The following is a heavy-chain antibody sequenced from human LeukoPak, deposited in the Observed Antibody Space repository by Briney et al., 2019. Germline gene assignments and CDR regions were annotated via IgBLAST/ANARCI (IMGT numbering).Heavy chain of an antibody. CDR3: AKGGGYYYYYGMDV. J-gene: IGHJ6*02. CDR2: ISGSGGST. Sequence: GGSLRLSCAASGFTFSSYSMNWVRQAPGKGLEWASAISGSGGSTYYADSVKGRFTISRDNSKNTLYLQMNSLRAEDTAVYYCAKGGGYYYYYGMDVWGQGTTVTVSS. CDR1: GFTFSSYS. V-gene: IGHV3-23*01. D-gene: IGHD3-16*01.